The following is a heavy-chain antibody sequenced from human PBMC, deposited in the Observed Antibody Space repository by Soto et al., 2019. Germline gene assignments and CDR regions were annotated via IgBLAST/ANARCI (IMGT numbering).Heavy chain of an antibody. CDR3: ARSPRPITMVRGVIIGYYMDV. D-gene: IGHD3-10*01. CDR1: GGGFSSYA. CDR2: MNPNSGTT. J-gene: IGHJ6*03. V-gene: IGHV1-8*02. Sequence: ASVKVSCQASGGGFSSYAISWVRQAPGQGLEWMGWMNPNSGTTGYAQKFQGRVTMTRNTSISTAYMELSSLRSEDTAVYYCARSPRPITMVRGVIIGYYMDVWGKGTTVTVSS.